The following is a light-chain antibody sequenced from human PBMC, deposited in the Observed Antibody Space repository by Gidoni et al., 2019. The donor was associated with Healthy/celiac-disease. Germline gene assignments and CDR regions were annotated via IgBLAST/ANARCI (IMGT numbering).Light chain of an antibody. Sequence: DIQMTQSPSSLSASVGDRVTITCRASQSISSYLNWYQQKPGKAPKLLIYAASSLQSGDPSRFSGSGSGTDVTLTISSLQPEDFATYYCQQSYSTPKTFXQXTKVEI. J-gene: IGKJ1*01. CDR3: QQSYSTPKT. CDR2: AAS. CDR1: QSISSY. V-gene: IGKV1-39*01.